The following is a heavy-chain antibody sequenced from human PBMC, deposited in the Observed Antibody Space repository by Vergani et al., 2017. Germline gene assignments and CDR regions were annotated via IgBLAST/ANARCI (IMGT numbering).Heavy chain of an antibody. V-gene: IGHV5-51*03. D-gene: IGHD2-21*01. CDR1: ESSFISNE. CDR2: INHIDSKI. J-gene: IGHJ4*02. Sequence: EVMLVQSGAEVKTPGESLKISCKYSESSFISNEMAWVRQMSGKGLQWMGNINHIDSKIAYSPSFQGQAIMSLDKSIATAYLQWRSLKASDTAIYYCTSHVPCGDGAILHFDHWGQGTQVTVSS. CDR3: TSHVPCGDGAILHFDH.